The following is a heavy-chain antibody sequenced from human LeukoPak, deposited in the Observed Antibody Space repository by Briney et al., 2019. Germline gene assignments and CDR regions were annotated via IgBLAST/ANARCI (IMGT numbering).Heavy chain of an antibody. CDR3: ARHRIGSSPDFDY. V-gene: IGHV4-31*03. J-gene: IGHJ4*02. D-gene: IGHD6-6*01. Sequence: PSQTLSLTCTVSGGSISSGGYYWSWIRQHPGKGLEWIGYIYDSGSTYYNPSLKSRVTIAVDTSKNQFSLKLSSVTAADTAVYYCARHRIGSSPDFDYWGQGTLVSVSS. CDR2: IYDSGST. CDR1: GGSISSGGYY.